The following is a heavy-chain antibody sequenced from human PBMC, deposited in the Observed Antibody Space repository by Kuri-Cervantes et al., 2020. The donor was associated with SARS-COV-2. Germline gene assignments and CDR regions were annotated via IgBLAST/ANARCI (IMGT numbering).Heavy chain of an antibody. CDR2: ISGSGGST. CDR3: AKGIAVATGYFDY. CDR1: GFTFSSYA. V-gene: IGHV3-23*01. D-gene: IGHD6-19*01. Sequence: GESLKISCAASGFTFSSYAMSWVRQAPGKGLEWGSAISGSGGSTYYADSVKGRFTISRDNSKNTLYLQMNSLRAEDTAVYYCAKGIAVATGYFDYWGQGTLVTVSS. J-gene: IGHJ4*02.